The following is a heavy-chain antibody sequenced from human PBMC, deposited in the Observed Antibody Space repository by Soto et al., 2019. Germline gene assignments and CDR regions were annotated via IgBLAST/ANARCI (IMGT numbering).Heavy chain of an antibody. D-gene: IGHD6-13*01. CDR1: GFIFSSYA. Sequence: EVQLVESGGGLVQPGGSLRLSCAASGFIFSSYAMHWVRQAPGKGLEYVSGISSNGGSRNYATSVKGRFTISRDNSKNTLYLQMGSLRAEDMAVYYCARDREAAGTLMYFDYGGQGTLVTVSS. V-gene: IGHV3-64*01. CDR2: ISSNGGSR. J-gene: IGHJ4*02. CDR3: ARDREAAGTLMYFDY.